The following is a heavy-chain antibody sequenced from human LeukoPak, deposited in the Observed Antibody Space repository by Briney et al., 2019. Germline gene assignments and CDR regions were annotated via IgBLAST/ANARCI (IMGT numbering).Heavy chain of an antibody. CDR2: ISAYNVNT. CDR1: RYTFTSYG. CDR3: ASDRYSGYDLILRAASGLDP. J-gene: IGHJ5*02. D-gene: IGHD5-12*01. V-gene: IGHV1-18*04. Sequence: ASVKVSCNASRYTFTSYGISWVRQAPGQGREWVGWISAYNVNTNYAQKLQGRVTMTTYTSTSTAYMDLRSLSSADTAVYYCASDRYSGYDLILRAASGLDPWGQGTLVTVSS.